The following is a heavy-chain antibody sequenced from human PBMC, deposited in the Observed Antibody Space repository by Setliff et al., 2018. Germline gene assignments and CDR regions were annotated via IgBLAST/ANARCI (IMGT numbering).Heavy chain of an antibody. D-gene: IGHD5-18*01. V-gene: IGHV1-69*05. CDR2: IIPVFGAT. Sequence: AASVKVSCKASGGSFNTYAISWVRQAPGQGLEWLGGIIPVFGATNYAQKFQGRLTITTDKPTTTAYMELSSLRSDDTAVYYCVRAPLESGYNYGQGHYFDYWGQGTLVTVSS. CDR3: VRAPLESGYNYGQGHYFDY. CDR1: GGSFNTYA. J-gene: IGHJ4*02.